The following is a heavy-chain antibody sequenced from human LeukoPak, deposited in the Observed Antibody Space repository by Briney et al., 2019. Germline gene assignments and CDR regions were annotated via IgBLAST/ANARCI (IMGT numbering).Heavy chain of an antibody. D-gene: IGHD6-19*01. CDR1: GFTFSSYA. J-gene: IGHJ4*02. CDR2: ISYDGNVK. Sequence: PGRSLRLSCAASGFTFSSYAVHWVRQAPGKGLEWVAFISYDGNVKYYAASVKGRFTLSRDNSKNTLYLQMNSLRAEDTAMYYCGRDQEWLDYYDYWGQGTLVTVSS. CDR3: GRDQEWLDYYDY. V-gene: IGHV3-30*04.